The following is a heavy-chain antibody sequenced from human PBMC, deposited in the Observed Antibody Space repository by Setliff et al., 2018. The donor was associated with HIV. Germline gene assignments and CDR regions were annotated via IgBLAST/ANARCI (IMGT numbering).Heavy chain of an antibody. CDR3: ARDDRGDYGFDY. CDR1: GGSISSGDYY. Sequence: PSETLSLTCTVSGGSISSGDYYWSWIRQPPGKGLEWIGYIYYSGSTYYNPSLKSRVTIAVDTSKNQFSLKLSSVTAADTAVYYCARDDRGDYGFDYWGQGTLVTVSS. V-gene: IGHV4-30-4*08. J-gene: IGHJ4*02. D-gene: IGHD4-17*01. CDR2: IYYSGST.